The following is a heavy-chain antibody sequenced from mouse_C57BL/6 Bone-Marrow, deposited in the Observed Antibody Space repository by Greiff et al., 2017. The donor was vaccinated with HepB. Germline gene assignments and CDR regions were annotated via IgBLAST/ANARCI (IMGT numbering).Heavy chain of an antibody. D-gene: IGHD2-4*01. CDR3: AREDYD. V-gene: IGHV3-6*01. CDR2: ISYDGSN. Sequence: EVQLQQSGPGLVKPSQSLSLTCSVTGYSITSGYYWNWIRQFPGNKLEWMGYISYDGSNNYNPSLKNRISITRDTSKNQFFLKLNSVTTEDTATYYCAREDYDWGQGTTLTVSS. J-gene: IGHJ2*01. CDR1: GYSITSGYY.